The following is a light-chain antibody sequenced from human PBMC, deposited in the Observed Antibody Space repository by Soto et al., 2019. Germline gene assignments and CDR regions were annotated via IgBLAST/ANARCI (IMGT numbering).Light chain of an antibody. CDR1: QSVSTRC. Sequence: ESMLTQCPGTLSLSPGERDTLSCGASQSVSTRCLAWYQQKPGQAPRLLIYGASIRAAGIPDRFSGSGSGTDFTLTISRLEPEDFAVYYCHQFGSSPLAFTFGQGTKLEI. J-gene: IGKJ2*01. V-gene: IGKV3-20*01. CDR3: HQFGSSPLAFT. CDR2: GAS.